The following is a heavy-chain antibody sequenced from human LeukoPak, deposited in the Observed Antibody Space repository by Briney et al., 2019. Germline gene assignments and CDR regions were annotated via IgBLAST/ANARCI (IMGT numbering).Heavy chain of an antibody. Sequence: GGSLRLSCAASGFTFSSYAMHWVRQAPGKGPMWVSRICPDGTVTNYADSVKARFIISRDNARNTVYLQMNSLRVEDTAVYYCVRDFRSADYWGQGTLVTVSS. CDR2: ICPDGTVT. V-gene: IGHV3-74*01. CDR3: VRDFRSADY. J-gene: IGHJ4*02. CDR1: GFTFSSYA.